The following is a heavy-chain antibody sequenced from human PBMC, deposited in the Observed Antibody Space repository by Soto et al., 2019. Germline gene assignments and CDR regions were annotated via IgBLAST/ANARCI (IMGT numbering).Heavy chain of an antibody. CDR3: ARGTKYYYDSSGYYYDFDY. CDR2: IIPIFGTA. J-gene: IGHJ4*02. Sequence: QVQLVQSGAEVKKPGSSVKVSCKASGGTFSSYAISWVRQAPGQGLEWMGGIIPIFGTANYSQKFQGRVTITADKSTSTAYMELRSLRYEDTAVYYCARGTKYYYDSSGYYYDFDYWGQGTLVTVSS. V-gene: IGHV1-69*06. D-gene: IGHD3-22*01. CDR1: GGTFSSYA.